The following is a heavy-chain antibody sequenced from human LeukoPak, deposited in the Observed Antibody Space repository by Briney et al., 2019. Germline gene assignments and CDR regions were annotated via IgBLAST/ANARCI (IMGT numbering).Heavy chain of an antibody. CDR3: ARDSSDYDSSGYLYYLDY. V-gene: IGHV1-2*06. J-gene: IGHJ4*02. CDR2: INPNSGGT. Sequence: ASVKVSCKASGYTFTGYYMHWVRQAPGQGLEWMGRINPNSGGTNYAQKFQGRVTMTRDTSISTAYMELSRLKSDDTAVYYCARDSSDYDSSGYLYYLDYWGQGTLVTVSS. CDR1: GYTFTGYY. D-gene: IGHD3-22*01.